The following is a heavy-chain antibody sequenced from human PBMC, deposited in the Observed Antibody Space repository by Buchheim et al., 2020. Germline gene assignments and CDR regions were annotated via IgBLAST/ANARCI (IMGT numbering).Heavy chain of an antibody. J-gene: IGHJ4*02. V-gene: IGHV3-48*02. D-gene: IGHD3-22*01. Sequence: EVQLVESGGGLVQPGGSLRLSCAASGFTFSSYSMNWVRQAPGKGLEWASYISSSSSGTIYYADSVKGRFTISRDDAKNSLHLQMNSLRDEDTAVYFCARSRYYSDTSGYYSIDYWGQGAL. CDR1: GFTFSSYS. CDR2: ISSSSSGTI. CDR3: ARSRYYSDTSGYYSIDY.